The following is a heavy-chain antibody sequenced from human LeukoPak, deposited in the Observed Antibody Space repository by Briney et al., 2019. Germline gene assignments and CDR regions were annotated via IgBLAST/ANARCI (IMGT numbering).Heavy chain of an antibody. V-gene: IGHV3-23*01. Sequence: GGSLRLSCAASGFTFSSYAMSWVRQAPGKGLEWVSAISGSGGSTYYADSVKGRFTISRDNSKNTLYLQMNSLRAEDTAVYYCAKFEGLELPGDYYYYYMDVWGKGTTVTVSS. J-gene: IGHJ6*03. D-gene: IGHD1-7*01. CDR3: AKFEGLELPGDYYYYYMDV. CDR1: GFTFSSYA. CDR2: ISGSGGST.